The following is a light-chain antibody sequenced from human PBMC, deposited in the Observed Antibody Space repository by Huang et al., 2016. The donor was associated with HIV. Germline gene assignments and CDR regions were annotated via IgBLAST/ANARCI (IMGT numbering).Light chain of an antibody. J-gene: IGKJ5*01. Sequence: IQLTQSPSSLSASVGDRVTITCRASQAISSYLAWYQQKPGKAPNLLIHGASTLQSGVPARFSGGGSGTEFTLTISGLQPEDVATYYCQQFNSYPLAFGQGTRLEIK. V-gene: IGKV1-9*01. CDR3: QQFNSYPLA. CDR1: QAISSY. CDR2: GAS.